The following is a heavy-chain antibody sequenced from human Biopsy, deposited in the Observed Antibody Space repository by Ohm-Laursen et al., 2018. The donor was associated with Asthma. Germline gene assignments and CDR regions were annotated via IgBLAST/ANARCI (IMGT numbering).Heavy chain of an antibody. CDR3: ARAVDYSHYYGIDV. Sequence: SVKVSCKASGYTFNSAGITWVRQAPGQGLEWMGWISVYNGNTKVAQKLQDRVTMITDTSTSTAYMELRSLRSDDTAVYFCARAVDYSHYYGIDVWGQGTAFTVS. D-gene: IGHD3-10*01. CDR1: GYTFNSAG. CDR2: ISVYNGNT. V-gene: IGHV1-18*01. J-gene: IGHJ6*02.